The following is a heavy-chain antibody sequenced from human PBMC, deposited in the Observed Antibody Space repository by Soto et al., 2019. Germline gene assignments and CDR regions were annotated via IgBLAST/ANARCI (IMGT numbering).Heavy chain of an antibody. V-gene: IGHV5-51*01. J-gene: IGHJ6*02. CDR1: GFNFPTFW. CDR3: ARTAAAGKYYYGMDV. CDR2: IYPDDSDT. D-gene: IGHD6-13*01. Sequence: PGESLKISCKHSGFNFPTFWIAWVRQMPGKGLEWMGTIYPDDSDTRYSPSFQGQVTISAGKSIQTAYLQWGSLKASDSAMYYCARTAAAGKYYYGMDVWGQGTTVTVSS.